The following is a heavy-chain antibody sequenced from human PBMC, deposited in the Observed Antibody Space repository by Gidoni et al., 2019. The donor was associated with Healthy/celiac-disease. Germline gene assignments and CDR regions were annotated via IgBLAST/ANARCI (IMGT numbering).Heavy chain of an antibody. CDR2: IYYSGST. CDR3: ARHVRYYYDSSGPDAFDI. J-gene: IGHJ3*02. CDR1: GGSISRSRYY. Sequence: QLQLQESGPGLVKPSEIRSLTCTVSGGSISRSRYYWGGFRQHPGKGLEWIGSIYYSGSTYYNPSLKSRVTISVDTSKNQFSLKLSSVTAADTAVYYCARHVRYYYDSSGPDAFDIWGQGTMVTVSS. V-gene: IGHV4-39*01. D-gene: IGHD3-22*01.